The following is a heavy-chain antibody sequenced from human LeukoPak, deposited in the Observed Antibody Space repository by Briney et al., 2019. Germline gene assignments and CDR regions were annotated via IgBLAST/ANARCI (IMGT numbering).Heavy chain of an antibody. D-gene: IGHD3-3*01. CDR1: GASISSRDYY. J-gene: IGHJ4*02. CDR2: IYHNGNT. Sequence: SETLSLTCTVSGASISSRDYYWVWIRQTPGKGLEWIGSIYHNGNTYSNLSLKSRVTMSVDTSKNQFSLRLSSVTAADTAVYYCARGPLMGVRFLGDWGQGALVTVSS. V-gene: IGHV4-39*07. CDR3: ARGPLMGVRFLGD.